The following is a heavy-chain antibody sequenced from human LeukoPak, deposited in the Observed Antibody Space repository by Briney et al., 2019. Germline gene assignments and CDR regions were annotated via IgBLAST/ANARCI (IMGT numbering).Heavy chain of an antibody. CDR3: ARTAAGTFFDY. D-gene: IGHD6-13*01. Sequence: GGSLRLSCAVSGFTVSSNYMSCVRQAPGKGLEWVSIIYSGGYTFYADSVKGRFTISRDNSKNTLYLQMNSLRAEDTAVYYCARTAAGTFFDYWGQGTLVTVSS. V-gene: IGHV3-53*01. CDR2: IYSGGYT. J-gene: IGHJ4*02. CDR1: GFTVSSNY.